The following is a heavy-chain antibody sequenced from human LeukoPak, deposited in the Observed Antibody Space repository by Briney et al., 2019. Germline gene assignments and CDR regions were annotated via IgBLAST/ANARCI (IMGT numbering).Heavy chain of an antibody. V-gene: IGHV3-23*01. D-gene: IGHD4-11*01. CDR3: ANQHYSAFGY. CDR1: EFTFSSYA. J-gene: IGHJ4*02. CDR2: ISGSGGST. Sequence: GGSLRLSCAASEFTFSSYAMSWVRQAPGKGLEWVSGISGSGGSTYYADSVKGRFTISRDNSKNTLYLQMNTLRAEDTAVYYCANQHYSAFGYWGQGTLVTVSS.